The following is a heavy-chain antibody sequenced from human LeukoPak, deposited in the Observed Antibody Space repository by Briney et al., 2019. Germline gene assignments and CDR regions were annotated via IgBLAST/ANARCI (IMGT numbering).Heavy chain of an antibody. CDR1: GYTFTGYY. V-gene: IGHV1-2*02. Sequence: ASVKVSCKASGYTFTGYYMHWVRQAPGQGLEWMGWINPNSGGTNYAQKFQGGVTMTRDTSISTAYMELSRLRSDDTAVYYCARVWGSSGWYYFDYWGQGTLVTVSS. J-gene: IGHJ4*02. CDR3: ARVWGSSGWYYFDY. CDR2: INPNSGGT. D-gene: IGHD6-19*01.